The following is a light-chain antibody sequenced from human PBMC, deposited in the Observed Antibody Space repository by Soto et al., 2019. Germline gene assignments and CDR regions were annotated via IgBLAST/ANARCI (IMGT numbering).Light chain of an antibody. CDR1: QSVSSSY. V-gene: IGKV3-20*01. Sequence: EIGLTQSPGTLSLSPGERATLSCRASQSVSSSYLAWYQQKPGQAPRLLIYAASSRATGIPDRFSGSGSGTDFTLTISRLEPEDFAVYYCQQYGSSSLLTFGGGTKVEIK. J-gene: IGKJ4*01. CDR2: AAS. CDR3: QQYGSSSLLT.